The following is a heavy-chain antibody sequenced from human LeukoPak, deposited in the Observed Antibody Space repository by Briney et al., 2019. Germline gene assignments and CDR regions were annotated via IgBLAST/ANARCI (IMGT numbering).Heavy chain of an antibody. CDR3: ARSPPSFFPYYYYYMDV. V-gene: IGHV4-34*01. Sequence: SETLSPTCAVYGGSFSGYYWSWIRQPPGKGLEWIGEINHSGSTNYNPSLKSRVTISVDTSKNQFSLKLSSVTAADTAVYYCARSPPSFFPYYYYYMDVWGKGTTVTVSS. CDR1: GGSFSGYY. J-gene: IGHJ6*03. D-gene: IGHD2/OR15-2a*01. CDR2: INHSGST.